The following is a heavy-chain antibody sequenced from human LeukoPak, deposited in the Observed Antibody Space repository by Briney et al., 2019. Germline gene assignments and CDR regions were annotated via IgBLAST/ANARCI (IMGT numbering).Heavy chain of an antibody. CDR2: IFHTGSA. D-gene: IGHD2-15*01. CDR3: VRQPYLSGAYYFDY. J-gene: IGHJ4*02. V-gene: IGHV4-59*08. Sequence: SETLSLTCTVSGGSISGYYWSWIRQPPGKGLEWTGYIFHTGSANYNPSLKSRVTMSVDTSKNQFSLKLSSVTAADTAVYYCVRQPYLSGAYYFDYWGQGTLVTVSS. CDR1: GGSISGYY.